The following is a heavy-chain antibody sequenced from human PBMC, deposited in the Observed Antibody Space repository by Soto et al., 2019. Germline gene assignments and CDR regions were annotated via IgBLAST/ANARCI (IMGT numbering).Heavy chain of an antibody. CDR3: ATVSPLRFFVR. D-gene: IGHD3-3*01. CDR1: GFTFNNFA. CDR2: ISGSGAVT. J-gene: IGHJ4*02. Sequence: AGGSLRLSCAASGFTFNNFAMSWVRQAPGKGLEWVATISGSGAVTHYADSVKGRFSISRDSSNSTLSLHTSGLRAEDTAIYYCATVSPLRFFVRWGQGTLVTVSS. V-gene: IGHV3-23*01.